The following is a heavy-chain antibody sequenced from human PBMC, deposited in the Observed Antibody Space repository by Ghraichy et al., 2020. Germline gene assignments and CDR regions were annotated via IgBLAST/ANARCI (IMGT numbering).Heavy chain of an antibody. V-gene: IGHV1-69*13. J-gene: IGHJ6*02. CDR3: ARGYGIAAAGSYGMDV. CDR2: IIPIFGTA. D-gene: IGHD6-13*01. Sequence: SVKVSCKASGGTFSSYAISWVRQAPGQGLEWMGGIIPIFGTANYAQKFQGRVTITADESTSTAYMELSSLRSEDTAVYYCARGYGIAAAGSYGMDVWGQGTTVTVSS. CDR1: GGTFSSYA.